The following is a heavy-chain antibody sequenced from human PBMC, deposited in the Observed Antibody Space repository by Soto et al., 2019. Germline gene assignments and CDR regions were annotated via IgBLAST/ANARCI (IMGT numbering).Heavy chain of an antibody. CDR3: ARGGLMITFGGGAFDI. CDR1: AGSISSGGYY. Sequence: PSETLSLTCTVSAGSISSGGYYWSWIRQHPGKGLEWIGYIYYSGSTYYNPPLKSRVTISVDTSKNQFSLKLSSVTAADTTVYYCARGGLMITFGGGAFDIWGQGTMVTVSS. CDR2: IYYSGST. V-gene: IGHV4-31*03. D-gene: IGHD3-16*01. J-gene: IGHJ3*02.